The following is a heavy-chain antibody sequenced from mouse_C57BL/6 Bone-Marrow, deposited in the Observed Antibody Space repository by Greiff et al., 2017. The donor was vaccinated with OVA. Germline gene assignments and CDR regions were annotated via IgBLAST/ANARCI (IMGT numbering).Heavy chain of an antibody. CDR1: GFTFSNYW. D-gene: IGHD1-1*01. J-gene: IGHJ1*03. CDR2: IRLKSDNYAT. Sequence: EVKVEESGGGLVQPGGSMKLSCVASGFTFSNYWMTWVRQSPEKGLEWVAQIRLKSDNYATHYAESVKGRFTISRDDSKSSVYLQMNNLRAEDTGIYYCTEATVVVSPYWYFDVWGTGTTVTVSS. V-gene: IGHV6-3*01. CDR3: TEATVVVSPYWYFDV.